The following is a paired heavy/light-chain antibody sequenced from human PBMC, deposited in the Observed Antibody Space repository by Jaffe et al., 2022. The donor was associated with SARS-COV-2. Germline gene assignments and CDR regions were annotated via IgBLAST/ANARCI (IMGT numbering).Light chain of an antibody. Sequence: DIQMTQSPSSLSASVGDRVTISCRASQSVGRYLNWYQQKSGEAPKVLIYAASTLQAEVPSRFSGSGSGTDFTLTISSLQPEDFATYYCQQSHSTWTFGQGTKVEIK. CDR2: AAS. J-gene: IGKJ1*01. V-gene: IGKV1-39*01. CDR1: QSVGRY. CDR3: QQSHSTWT.
Heavy chain of an antibody. CDR2: IYSDDEK. Sequence: QVTLKESGPVLVKPTETLTLTCTVSGFSLSHTTMGVSWIRQPPGKALEWLAHIYSDDEKSYSTSLMSRLTISKDISKSQVVLTMTNMDPVDTATYYCARAIRNNWFDPWGQGTLVTVSS. J-gene: IGHJ5*02. V-gene: IGHV2-26*01. CDR1: GFSLSHTTMG. CDR3: ARAIRNNWFDP.